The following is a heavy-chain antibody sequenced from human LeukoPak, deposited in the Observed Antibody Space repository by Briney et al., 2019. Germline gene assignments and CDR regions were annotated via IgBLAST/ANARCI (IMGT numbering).Heavy chain of an antibody. V-gene: IGHV3-33*08. CDR3: ARDSAVAVAGTDY. Sequence: GGSLRLSCAASGFTFSSYGMHWVRQAPGKGLEWVAVIWYGGSNKYYADSVKGRFTISRDNSKNTLYLQMNSLRAEDTAVYYCARDSAVAVAGTDYWGQGTLVTVSS. D-gene: IGHD6-19*01. J-gene: IGHJ4*02. CDR1: GFTFSSYG. CDR2: IWYGGSNK.